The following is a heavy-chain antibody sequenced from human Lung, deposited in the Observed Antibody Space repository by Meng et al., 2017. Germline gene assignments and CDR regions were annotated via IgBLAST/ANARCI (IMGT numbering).Heavy chain of an antibody. CDR1: GGSISSGSYY. Sequence: QRTGSGPGLVKPSQTLSLTCTVSGGSISSGSYYWSWIRQPAGKGLEWIGRIYTSGSTNYNPSLKSRVTISVDTSKNQFSLKLSSVTAADTAVYYCARVSYGGPMDYWGQGTLVTVSS. D-gene: IGHD4-23*01. V-gene: IGHV4-61*02. J-gene: IGHJ4*02. CDR2: IYTSGST. CDR3: ARVSYGGPMDY.